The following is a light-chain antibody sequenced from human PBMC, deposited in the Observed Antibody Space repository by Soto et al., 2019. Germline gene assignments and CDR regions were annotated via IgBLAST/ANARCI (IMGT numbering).Light chain of an antibody. CDR3: CSYTSSSTYV. CDR2: DVS. Sequence: QSALTQPASVSGSPGQSITISCTGTSSDVGGYNYVSWYQQHPGKAPKLMLYDVSNRPSGVSDRFSGSKSGNTASLTISGLQAEDEGDYYCCSYTSSSTYVFGPGTKLTVL. CDR1: SSDVGGYNY. V-gene: IGLV2-14*03. J-gene: IGLJ1*01.